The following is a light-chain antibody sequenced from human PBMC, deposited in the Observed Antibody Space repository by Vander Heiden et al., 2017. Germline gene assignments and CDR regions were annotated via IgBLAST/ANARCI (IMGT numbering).Light chain of an antibody. CDR2: GVS. V-gene: IGLV2-11*01. J-gene: IGLJ3*02. Sequence: QSALTQPRPVSGSPGQSVTISCTGTTSDVGGYTYVSWYQQYPDKAPKVILYGVSKRPSGVPDRFSGSKSGNTASLTISGLQADDEADYYCCSYAGSYVWVFGGGTKLTVL. CDR1: TSDVGGYTY. CDR3: CSYAGSYVWV.